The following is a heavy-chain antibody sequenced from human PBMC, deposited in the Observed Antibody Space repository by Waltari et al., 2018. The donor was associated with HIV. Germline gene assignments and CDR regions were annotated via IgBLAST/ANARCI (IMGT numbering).Heavy chain of an antibody. CDR3: ARDGHFYDSRPLDH. CDR2: ISYGGRNK. V-gene: IGHV3-30*04. Sequence: QVQLVESGGGVVQPGGSLRLSCVASGFTFSPFAFHWVRQAPGKGLEWVAPISYGGRNKVYADSVKGRFTISRDNSKNTLYLQMNSLRAEDTAVYYCARDGHFYDSRPLDHWGQGTLVTVSS. CDR1: GFTFSPFA. J-gene: IGHJ4*02. D-gene: IGHD3-22*01.